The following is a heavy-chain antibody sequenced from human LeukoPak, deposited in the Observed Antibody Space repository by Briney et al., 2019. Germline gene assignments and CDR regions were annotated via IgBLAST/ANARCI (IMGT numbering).Heavy chain of an antibody. CDR2: IYSGGST. J-gene: IGHJ4*02. Sequence: GGSLRLSCAASGFTFGSNYMSWVRQAPGKGLEWVSVIYSGGSTYYADSVKGRFTISRDNSKNTLYLQMNSLRAEDTAVYYCARVRGYSGYDVFDYWGQGTLVTVSS. CDR1: GFTFGSNY. D-gene: IGHD5-12*01. V-gene: IGHV3-53*01. CDR3: ARVRGYSGYDVFDY.